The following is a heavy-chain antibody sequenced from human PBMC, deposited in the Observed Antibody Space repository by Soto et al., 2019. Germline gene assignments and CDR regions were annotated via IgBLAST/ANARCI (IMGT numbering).Heavy chain of an antibody. J-gene: IGHJ4*02. Sequence: QVQLVQSGAEVKKPGSSVKVCCKASGGTFSSYAVSWVRQAPGQGLEWMGGTIPIFGTANYAQKFQGRVTITADETTSTAYMELSSLRSEDTAVYYCARDRDSSGYQLGYWGQGTLVTVSS. CDR1: GGTFSSYA. D-gene: IGHD3-22*01. V-gene: IGHV1-69*12. CDR2: TIPIFGTA. CDR3: ARDRDSSGYQLGY.